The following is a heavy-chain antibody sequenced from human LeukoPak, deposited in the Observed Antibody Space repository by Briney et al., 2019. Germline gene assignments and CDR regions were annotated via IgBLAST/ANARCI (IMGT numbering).Heavy chain of an antibody. V-gene: IGHV4-39*07. J-gene: IGHJ4*02. D-gene: IGHD3-3*01. CDR3: ARPYDFWSGYYDY. CDR2: IYHSGST. Sequence: SETLSLTCTVSGGSISSGSYYWSWIRQPAGKGLEWIGSIYHSGSTYYNPSLKSRVTISVDTSKNQFSLKLSSVTAADTAVYYCARPYDFWSGYYDYWGQGTLVTVSS. CDR1: GGSISSGSYY.